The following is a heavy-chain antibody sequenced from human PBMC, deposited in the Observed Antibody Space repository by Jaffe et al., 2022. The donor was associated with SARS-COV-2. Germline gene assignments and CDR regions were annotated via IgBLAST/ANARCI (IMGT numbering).Heavy chain of an antibody. J-gene: IGHJ4*02. Sequence: QVQLQESGPGLVKPSETLSLTCTVSGGSISSYYWSWIRQPPGKGLEWIGYIYYSGSTNYNPSLKSRVTISVDTSKNQFSLKLSSVTAADTAVYYCARVSWRSSWYGYYFDYWGQGTLVTVSS. CDR1: GGSISSYY. V-gene: IGHV4-59*01. CDR3: ARVSWRSSWYGYYFDY. D-gene: IGHD6-13*01. CDR2: IYYSGST.